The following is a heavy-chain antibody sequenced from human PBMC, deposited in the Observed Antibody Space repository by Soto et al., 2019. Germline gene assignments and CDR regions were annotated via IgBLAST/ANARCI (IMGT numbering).Heavy chain of an antibody. D-gene: IGHD3-3*01. CDR3: ARDGSPYVFWSGYDRASVYCGMDV. Sequence: PGGSLRLSWAASGCTFSSYFMHWVRQAQGKGLEWVTVIWYDGSNKYYADTVKGRFTISRDNSKNTLYLQMNSLRAEDTAVYYCARDGSPYVFWSGYDRASVYCGMDVWCQGTKVTVSS. CDR1: GCTFSSYF. J-gene: IGHJ6*02. CDR2: IWYDGSNK. V-gene: IGHV3-33*01.